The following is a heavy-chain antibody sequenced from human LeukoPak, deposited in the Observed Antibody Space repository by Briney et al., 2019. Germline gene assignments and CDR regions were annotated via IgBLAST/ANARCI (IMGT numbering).Heavy chain of an antibody. CDR3: ARRGSSWYGAFDI. Sequence: PSETLSLTCTVSGGSISSYYWSWIRQPPGKGLEWIGYIYYSGSTNYNPSLKSRVTISVDTSKNQCSLNLSAVTAADTAVYYCARRGSSWYGAFDIWGQGTMVTVSS. CDR1: GGSISSYY. J-gene: IGHJ3*02. V-gene: IGHV4-59*01. CDR2: IYYSGST. D-gene: IGHD6-13*01.